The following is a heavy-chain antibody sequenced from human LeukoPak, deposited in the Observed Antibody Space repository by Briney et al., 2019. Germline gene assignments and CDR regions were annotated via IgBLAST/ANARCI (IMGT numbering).Heavy chain of an antibody. CDR2: INPNSGGT. D-gene: IGHD2-21*01. CDR1: GYTFTGYY. CDR3: ARDVCGGDCYSYYYYYMDV. V-gene: IGHV1-2*02. J-gene: IGHJ6*03. Sequence: ASVKVSCKASGYTFTGYYMRWVRQAPGQGLEWMGWINPNSGGTNYAQKFQGRVTMTRDTSISTAYMELSRLRSDDTAVYYCARDVCGGDCYSYYYYYMDVWGKGTTVTVSS.